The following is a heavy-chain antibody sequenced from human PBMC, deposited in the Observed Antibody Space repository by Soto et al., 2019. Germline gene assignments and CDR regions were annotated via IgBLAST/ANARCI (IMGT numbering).Heavy chain of an antibody. Sequence: SETLSLTCNMSGDSYSISTYSWRWIRQPPGKALQWIGFISQSGVTSYNPSLASRVSISLDRSNNQCSLKLKSVTAADTAVYFCARDFERSAIGPWGQGTSVTVSS. J-gene: IGHJ5*02. CDR1: GDSYSISTYS. D-gene: IGHD3-9*01. V-gene: IGHV4-30-2*01. CDR3: ARDFERSAIGP. CDR2: ISQSGVT.